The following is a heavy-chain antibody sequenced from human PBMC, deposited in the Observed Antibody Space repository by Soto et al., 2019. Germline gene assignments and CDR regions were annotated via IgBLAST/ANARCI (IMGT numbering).Heavy chain of an antibody. CDR3: ARESCFGTVCSRAFDI. V-gene: IGHV3-74*01. D-gene: IGHD2-15*01. Sequence: HLVESGGGLVQPGGSLRLSCAASGFSFSTSWMHWFRQVPGTGLVWVARISGDGSSTRSADSVTGRFTVSRDNARNMMYLQMNGLRVEDTAVYHCARESCFGTVCSRAFDIWGQGTLVTVSS. CDR1: GFSFSTSW. CDR2: ISGDGSST. J-gene: IGHJ3*02.